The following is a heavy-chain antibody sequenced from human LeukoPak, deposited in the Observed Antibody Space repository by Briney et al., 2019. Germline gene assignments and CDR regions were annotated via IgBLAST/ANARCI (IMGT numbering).Heavy chain of an antibody. CDR1: GFTFSDYY. CDR2: ISSSGSTI. CDR3: ARVSGSVVATEPLDY. J-gene: IGHJ4*02. D-gene: IGHD5-12*01. V-gene: IGHV3-11*01. Sequence: GGSLRLSCAASGFTFSDYYMSWIRQAPGKGLEWVSYISSSGSTIYYADSVKSRFTISRDNAKNSLYLQMNSLRAEDTAVYYCARVSGSVVATEPLDYWGQGTLVTVSS.